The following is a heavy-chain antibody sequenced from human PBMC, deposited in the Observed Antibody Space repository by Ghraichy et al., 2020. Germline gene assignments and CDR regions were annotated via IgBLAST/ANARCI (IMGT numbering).Heavy chain of an antibody. J-gene: IGHJ6*02. CDR1: GGSISSGGYY. D-gene: IGHD4-17*01. CDR3: ARDIIVGPDYGDHQTLTDDYYYYGMDV. CDR2: IYYSGST. V-gene: IGHV4-31*03. Sequence: SETLSLTCTVSGGSISSGGYYWSWIRQHPGKGLEWIGYIYYSGSTYYNPSLKSRVTISVDTSKNQFSLKLSSVTAADTAVYYCARDIIVGPDYGDHQTLTDDYYYYGMDVWGQGTTVTVSS.